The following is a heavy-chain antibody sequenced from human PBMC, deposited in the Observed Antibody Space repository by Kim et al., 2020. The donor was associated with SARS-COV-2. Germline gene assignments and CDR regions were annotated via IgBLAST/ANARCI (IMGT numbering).Heavy chain of an antibody. Sequence: GGSLRLSCAGSGLTVSSYGMNWVRQAPGKGLEWVAILSYDGTNTYYADSVKGRFTVSRDNSKNTLYLQLNRLRVEDTAVYYCLPVARGGYSIPGNWFDP. D-gene: IGHD5-12*01. CDR2: LSYDGTNT. CDR3: LPVARGGYSIPGNWFDP. CDR1: GLTVSSYG. V-gene: IGHV3-30*03. J-gene: IGHJ5*02.